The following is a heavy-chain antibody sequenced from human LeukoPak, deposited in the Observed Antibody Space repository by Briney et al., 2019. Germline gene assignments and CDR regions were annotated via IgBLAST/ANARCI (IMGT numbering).Heavy chain of an antibody. CDR2: IYHSGST. J-gene: IGHJ3*02. V-gene: IGHV4-38-2*01. Sequence: SETLSLTCAVSGYSISSGYYWGWIRQPPGKGREWIGSIYHSGSTYYNPSLKSRITISVDTSKNQFSLKLSSVTAADTAVYYCASDIVVVPAAIGAFDIWGQGTMVTVSS. CDR3: ASDIVVVPAAIGAFDI. D-gene: IGHD2-2*02. CDR1: GYSISSGYY.